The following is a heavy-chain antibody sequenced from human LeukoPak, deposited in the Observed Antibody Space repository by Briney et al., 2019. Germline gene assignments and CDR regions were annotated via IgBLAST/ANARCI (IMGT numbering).Heavy chain of an antibody. CDR3: ARGGGNGGGWVGHIYYMDV. CDR2: IYHSGST. D-gene: IGHD4-23*01. CDR1: GGSFSGYY. J-gene: IGHJ6*03. V-gene: IGHV4-38-2*01. Sequence: SETLSLTCAVYGGSFSGYYWVWIRQPPGKGLEWIGSIYHSGSTYYNPSLKSRVTISVDTSKNQFSMKPTSVTAADTAAYYCARGGGNGGGWVGHIYYMDVWGKGTTVTVSS.